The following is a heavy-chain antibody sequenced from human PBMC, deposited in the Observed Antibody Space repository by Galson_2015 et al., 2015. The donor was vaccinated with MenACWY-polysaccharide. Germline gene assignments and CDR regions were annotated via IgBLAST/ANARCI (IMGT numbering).Heavy chain of an antibody. CDR1: GGSMSSYY. D-gene: IGHD2-2*01. CDR2: MHPSGRG. V-gene: IGHV4-59*01. CDR3: VAELYQVPFGWFDP. J-gene: IGHJ5*02. Sequence: SETLSLTCSVSGGSMSSYYWGWIRQFPGKGLEWIGYMHPSGRGNYNPSLKSRVSVSVDTSKKQFSLKVNSVTAADTAVYYCVAELYQVPFGWFDPGGQGTQVTVSS.